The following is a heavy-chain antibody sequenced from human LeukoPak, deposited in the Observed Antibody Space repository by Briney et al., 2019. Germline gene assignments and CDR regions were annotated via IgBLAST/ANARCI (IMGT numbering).Heavy chain of an antibody. CDR3: ARGLMVSGSYHGDGIDY. CDR2: ISTYNGNT. Sequence: ASVKVSCKAIGYTFINYDVSWVRQAPGQGLEWMGRISTYNGNTNYAQTLQGRVTMTTDTSTSTVYMTLRSLRPDDTAVYYCARGLMVSGSYHGDGIDYWGQGTLVTVSS. CDR1: GYTFINYD. D-gene: IGHD1-26*01. J-gene: IGHJ4*02. V-gene: IGHV1-18*01.